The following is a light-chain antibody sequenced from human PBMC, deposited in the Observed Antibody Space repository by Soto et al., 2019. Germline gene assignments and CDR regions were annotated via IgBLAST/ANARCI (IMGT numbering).Light chain of an antibody. Sequence: QAVLTQPRSVSGSPGQSVTISCTGTTSDVGGYNYVSWYQQHPGKAPKLIISEVSKRPSGVPDRFSGSKSGNTASLTVSGLQAEDEADYYCTSHAGSNNYVFGTGTKVTVL. CDR3: TSHAGSNNYV. V-gene: IGLV2-8*01. CDR2: EVS. CDR1: TSDVGGYNY. J-gene: IGLJ1*01.